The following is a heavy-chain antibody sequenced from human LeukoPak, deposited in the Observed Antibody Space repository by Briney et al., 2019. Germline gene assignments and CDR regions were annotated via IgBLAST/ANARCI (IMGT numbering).Heavy chain of an antibody. CDR1: GYTFTSYG. V-gene: IGHV1-18*01. J-gene: IGHJ4*02. D-gene: IGHD3-10*01. Sequence: ASVKVSCKASGYTFTSYGISWVRQAPGQGLEWMGWISAYNGNTNYAQKLQGRVTMTTDTSTSTACMELRSLRSDDTAVYYCARERSLLFGELYIFDYWGQGTLVTVSS. CDR2: ISAYNGNT. CDR3: ARERSLLFGELYIFDY.